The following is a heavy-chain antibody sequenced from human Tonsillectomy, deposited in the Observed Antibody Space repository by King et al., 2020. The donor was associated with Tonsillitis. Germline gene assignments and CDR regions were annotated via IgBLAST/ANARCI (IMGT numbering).Heavy chain of an antibody. CDR1: GGSISSYY. V-gene: IGHV4-4*07. D-gene: IGHD3-22*01. J-gene: IGHJ5*02. CDR2: IYTSGST. CDR3: ARDKYDSSGYYPGDWFDP. Sequence: VQLQESGPGLVKPSETLSLTCTVSGGSISSYYWSWIRQPAGKGLEWIGRIYTSGSTNYNPSLKSRVTMSVDTSKNQFSLKLSSVTAADTAVYYCARDKYDSSGYYPGDWFDPWGHGTLVTVSS.